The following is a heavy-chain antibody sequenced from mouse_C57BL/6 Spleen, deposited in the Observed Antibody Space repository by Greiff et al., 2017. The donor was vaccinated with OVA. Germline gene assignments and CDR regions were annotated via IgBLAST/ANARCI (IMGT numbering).Heavy chain of an antibody. J-gene: IGHJ2*01. V-gene: IGHV10-1*01. CDR1: GFSFNTYA. Sequence: EVHLVESGGGLVQPKGSLKLSCAASGFSFNTYAMNWVRQAPGKGLEWVARIRSKSNNYATYYADSVKDRFTISRDDSESMLYLQMNNLKTEDTAMYYCVRQGSSPSSIYFDYWGQGTTLTVSS. CDR2: IRSKSNNYAT. CDR3: VRQGSSPSSIYFDY. D-gene: IGHD1-3*01.